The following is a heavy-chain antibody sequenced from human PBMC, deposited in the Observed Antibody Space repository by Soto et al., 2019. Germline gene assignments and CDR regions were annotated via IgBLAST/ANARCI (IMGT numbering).Heavy chain of an antibody. CDR2: INTDGSST. Sequence: EVQLVESGGDLVQPGGSLRLSCAASGFYFSGDWMHWVRQVPGRGLEWVCRINTDGSSTLYADAVKGRFTISRDNAKNKLYLQMSSLRAADTAVYYCVRAAARGDSWGQGTQVTVSS. CDR3: VRAAARGDS. D-gene: IGHD3-10*01. V-gene: IGHV3-74*01. J-gene: IGHJ4*02. CDR1: GFYFSGDW.